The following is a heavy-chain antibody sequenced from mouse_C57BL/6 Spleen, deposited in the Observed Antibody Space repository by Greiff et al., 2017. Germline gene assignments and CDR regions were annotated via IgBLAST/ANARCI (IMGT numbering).Heavy chain of an antibody. CDR3: ARDYGPWFAY. D-gene: IGHD1-2*01. V-gene: IGHV1-64*01. J-gene: IGHJ3*01. CDR2: IHPKSGST. Sequence: QVQLQQSGAELVKPGASVKLSCKATGYSFTTYWMHWVKQRPGQGLEWIGMIHPKSGSTNYNEKFTSKATLTADKSSSTAYMQLSSLTSEDSAVYFCARDYGPWFAYWGQGTLVTVSA. CDR1: GYSFTTYW.